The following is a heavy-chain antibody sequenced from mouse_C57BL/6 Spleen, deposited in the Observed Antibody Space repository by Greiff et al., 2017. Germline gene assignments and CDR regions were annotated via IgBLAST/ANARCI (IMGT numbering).Heavy chain of an antibody. CDR3: VGDSNYYFDY. D-gene: IGHD2-5*01. CDR1: GFSFNTYA. CDR2: IRSKSNNYAT. Sequence: EVKLMESGGGLVQPKGSLKLSCAASGFSFNTYAMNWVRQAPGKGLEWVARIRSKSNNYATYYADSVKDRFTISRDDSESMLYLQMNNLKTEDTAMYYCVGDSNYYFDYWGQGTTLTVSS. J-gene: IGHJ2*01. V-gene: IGHV10-1*01.